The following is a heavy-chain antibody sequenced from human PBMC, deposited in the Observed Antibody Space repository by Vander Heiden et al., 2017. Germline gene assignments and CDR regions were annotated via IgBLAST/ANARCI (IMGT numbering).Heavy chain of an antibody. CDR3: TRTYYYDSSGYYPFDY. V-gene: IGHV3-49*04. CDR2: IRSKAYGGTT. Sequence: EVQLVESGGGLVQPGRSLRLSCTASGFTFGDYAMRWVRQAPGKGLEWVGFIRSKAYGGTTEYAASVKGRFTISRDDSKSIAYLQMNSLKTEDTAVYYCTRTYYYDSSGYYPFDYWGQGTLVTVSS. D-gene: IGHD3-22*01. J-gene: IGHJ4*02. CDR1: GFTFGDYA.